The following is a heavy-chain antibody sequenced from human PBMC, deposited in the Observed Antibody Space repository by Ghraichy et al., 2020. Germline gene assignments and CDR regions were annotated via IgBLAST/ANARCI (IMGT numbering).Heavy chain of an antibody. CDR3: TTDQNSGLLVDY. D-gene: IGHD1-26*01. CDR1: GFTFSNAW. CDR2: IKSKTDGGTT. Sequence: GGSLRLSCAASGFTFSNAWMSWVRQAPGKGLEWVGRIKSKTDGGTTDYAAPVKGRFTISRDDSKNTLYLQMNSLKTEDTAVYYCTTDQNSGLLVDYWGQGTLVTVSS. V-gene: IGHV3-15*01. J-gene: IGHJ4*02.